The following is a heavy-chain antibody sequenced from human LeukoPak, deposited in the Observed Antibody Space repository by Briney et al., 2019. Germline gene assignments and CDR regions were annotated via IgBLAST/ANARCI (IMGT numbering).Heavy chain of an antibody. V-gene: IGHV3-66*01. CDR2: IYSGGST. CDR1: GFTVSSNY. J-gene: IGHJ4*02. CDR3: AREACNWNPFDY. D-gene: IGHD1-20*01. Sequence: PGGSLRLSCAASGFTVSSNYMSWVRQAPGKGLEWVSVIYSGGSTYYADSVKGRFTISRDNSKNTLYLQMNSLRAEDTAVYYCAREACNWNPFDYWGQGTLVTVSS.